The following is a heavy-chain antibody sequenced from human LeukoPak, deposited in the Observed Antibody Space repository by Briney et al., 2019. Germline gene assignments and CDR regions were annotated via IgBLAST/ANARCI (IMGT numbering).Heavy chain of an antibody. Sequence: PSETLSLTCTVSGYSISSGYYWGWIRQPPGKGLEWIGSIYHSGSTYYNPSLKSRVTISVDTSKNQFSLKLSSVTAADTAVYYCARGAHRPIRCMDVWGQGTTVTVSS. V-gene: IGHV4-38-2*02. CDR1: GYSISSGYY. CDR2: IYHSGST. J-gene: IGHJ6*02. CDR3: ARGAHRPIRCMDV. D-gene: IGHD4-17*01.